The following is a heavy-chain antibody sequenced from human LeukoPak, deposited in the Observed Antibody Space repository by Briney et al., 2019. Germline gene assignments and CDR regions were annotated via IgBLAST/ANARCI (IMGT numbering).Heavy chain of an antibody. J-gene: IGHJ5*02. Sequence: PSETLSLTCTVSGGSISSHYWSWIRQPPGKGLEWIGYTYYSGSTNYNPSLKSRVTISVDTSKNQFSLKLSSVTAADTAVYYCARGPWYYDFWSGYSRGWFDPWGQGTLVTVSS. D-gene: IGHD3-3*01. V-gene: IGHV4-59*11. CDR1: GGSISSHY. CDR2: TYYSGST. CDR3: ARGPWYYDFWSGYSRGWFDP.